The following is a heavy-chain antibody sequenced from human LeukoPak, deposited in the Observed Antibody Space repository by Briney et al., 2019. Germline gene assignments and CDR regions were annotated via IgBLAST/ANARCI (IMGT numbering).Heavy chain of an antibody. Sequence: SETLSLTCAVYGGSFSGYYWSWIRQPPGKGLEWIGEINHSGSTNYNPSLKSRVTISVDTSKNQFSLKLSSVTAADTAVYYCAGRSSGGYIDYWGQGTLVTVSS. CDR1: GGSFSGYY. CDR2: INHSGST. CDR3: AGRSSGGYIDY. V-gene: IGHV4-34*01. J-gene: IGHJ4*02. D-gene: IGHD3-22*01.